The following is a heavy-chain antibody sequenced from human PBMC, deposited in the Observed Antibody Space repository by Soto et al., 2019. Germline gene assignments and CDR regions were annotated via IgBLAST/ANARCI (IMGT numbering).Heavy chain of an antibody. J-gene: IGHJ6*02. CDR3: ARDRNIVATIYNYYGMDV. D-gene: IGHD5-12*01. Sequence: VKVSCKASGGTFSSYAISWVRQAPGQGLEWMGGIIPIFGTANYAQKFQGRVTITADESTSTAYMELSSLRSEDTAVYYCARDRNIVATIYNYYGMDVWGQGTTVTVS. V-gene: IGHV1-69*13. CDR2: IIPIFGTA. CDR1: GGTFSSYA.